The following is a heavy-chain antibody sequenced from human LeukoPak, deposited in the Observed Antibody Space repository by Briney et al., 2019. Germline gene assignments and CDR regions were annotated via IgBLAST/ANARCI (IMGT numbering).Heavy chain of an antibody. J-gene: IGHJ3*02. CDR1: GLRFSDYY. CDR2: ISSGGDIM. D-gene: IGHD2-2*01. Sequence: GGSLRLSCAASGLRFSDYYVSWIRQAPGKGLQWVSYISSGGDIMHYADSVRGRFTISRDNARTSLYLQMNSLRAEDTAVYYCATHCSSVSCSLATFDIWGQGTMVTVSS. CDR3: ATHCSSVSCSLATFDI. V-gene: IGHV3-11*04.